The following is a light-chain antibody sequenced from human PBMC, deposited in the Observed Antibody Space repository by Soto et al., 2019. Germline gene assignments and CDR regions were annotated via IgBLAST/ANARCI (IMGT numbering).Light chain of an antibody. V-gene: IGKV3-11*01. CDR2: DAS. CDR3: QQRSNWPIT. J-gene: IGKJ5*01. Sequence: EIVLTQSPATLSLSPGERATLSCRASQSINSYLAWYQQKPGQAPRLLIYDASNRATGIPARFSGSGSGTDFTLTISSLEPEDSAVYYCQQRSNWPITFGQGTRLEIK. CDR1: QSINSY.